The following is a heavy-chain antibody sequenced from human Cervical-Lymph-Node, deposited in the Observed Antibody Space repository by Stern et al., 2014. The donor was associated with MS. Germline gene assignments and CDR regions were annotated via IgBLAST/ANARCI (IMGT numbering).Heavy chain of an antibody. V-gene: IGHV2-70*04. CDR3: ARMMGSGYRHYFDY. CDR1: GFSLVTSGAR. CDR2: LDWDDKT. Sequence: QVTLKESGPALVKPTQTLTLTCTFSGFSLVTSGARVSWIRQPPGKALEWLARLDWDDKTFYNTSLMTRLTISKDTSKNQVVLTMTNVDPVDTATYYCARMMGSGYRHYFDYWGQGTPVTVS. D-gene: IGHD3-3*01. J-gene: IGHJ4*02.